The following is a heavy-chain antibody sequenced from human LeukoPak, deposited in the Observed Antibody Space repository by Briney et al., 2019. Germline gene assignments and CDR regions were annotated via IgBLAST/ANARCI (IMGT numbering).Heavy chain of an antibody. CDR2: INPSGGST. V-gene: IGHV1-46*01. D-gene: IGHD2-21*02. CDR1: GYTFTSYY. Sequence: GASVKVSCKASGYTFTSYYMHWVRQAPGQGLEWMGIINPSGGSTSYAQKFQGRVTMTRDMSTSTVYMELSSVTAADTAVYYCARVLAYCGGDCYSVDYWGQGTLVTVSS. CDR3: ARVLAYCGGDCYSVDY. J-gene: IGHJ4*02.